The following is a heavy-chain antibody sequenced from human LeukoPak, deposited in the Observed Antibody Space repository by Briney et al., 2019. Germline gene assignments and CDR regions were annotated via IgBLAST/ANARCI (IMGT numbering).Heavy chain of an antibody. Sequence: GGSLRLSCAASGFTFSNYWMSWVRQAPGKGLEWAANIKQDGSNKYYADSVKGRFTISRDNSKNTLYLQMNSLRAEDTAVYYCAKDPSRVAAAATSELDYWGQGTLVTVSS. D-gene: IGHD6-13*01. CDR1: GFTFSNYW. CDR3: AKDPSRVAAAATSELDY. V-gene: IGHV3-7*01. J-gene: IGHJ4*02. CDR2: IKQDGSNK.